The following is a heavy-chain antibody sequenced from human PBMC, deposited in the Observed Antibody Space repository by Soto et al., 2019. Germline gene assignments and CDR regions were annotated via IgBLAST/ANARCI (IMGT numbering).Heavy chain of an antibody. J-gene: IGHJ4*02. CDR1: GATFSGYA. Sequence: SVKVSCKASGATFSGYAINWVRQAPGQGLEWLGRIVPIFETLNYAQKLQGRVAITADESTTTVYMELTNLTFEDSAVYYCVVMGNVAVSNPRSFDYWGQGTLVTVSS. D-gene: IGHD6-19*01. CDR3: VVMGNVAVSNPRSFDY. V-gene: IGHV1-69*13. CDR2: IVPIFETL.